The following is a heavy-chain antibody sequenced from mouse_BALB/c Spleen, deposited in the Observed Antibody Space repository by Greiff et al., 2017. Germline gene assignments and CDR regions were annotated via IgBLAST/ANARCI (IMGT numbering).Heavy chain of an antibody. CDR3: ARSEYGNYAAY. V-gene: IGHV1S41*01. D-gene: IGHD2-10*02. J-gene: IGHJ3*01. Sequence: DLVKPGASVKLSCKASGYTFTSYWINWIKQRPGQGLEWIGRIAPGSGSTYYNEMFKGMATLTVDTSSSTAYIQLSSLSSEDSAVYFCARSEYGNYAAYWGQGTLVTVSA. CDR2: IAPGSGST. CDR1: GYTFTSYW.